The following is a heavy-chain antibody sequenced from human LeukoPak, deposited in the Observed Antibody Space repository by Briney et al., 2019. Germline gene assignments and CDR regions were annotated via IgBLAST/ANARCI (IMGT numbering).Heavy chain of an antibody. CDR2: INHSGST. V-gene: IGHV4-34*01. Sequence: SDTLSLTCAVYGGSFSGYYWSWIRQPPGKGLEWIGEINHSGSTNYNPSLKSRVTISVDTSKNQFSLKLSSVTAADTAVYYCARLRTSNPYYDILTGYWRGFDPWGQGTLVTVSS. J-gene: IGHJ5*02. CDR3: ARLRTSNPYYDILTGYWRGFDP. D-gene: IGHD3-9*01. CDR1: GGSFSGYY.